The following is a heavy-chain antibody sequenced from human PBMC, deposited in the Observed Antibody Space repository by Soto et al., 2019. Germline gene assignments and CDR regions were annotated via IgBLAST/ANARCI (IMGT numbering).Heavy chain of an antibody. Sequence: SETLSLTCAVYGGSFSGYYWSWIRQPPGKGLEWIGEINHSGSTNYNPSLKSRVTISVDTSKNQFSLKLSSVTAADTAVYYCARDYSNYVGYYYYYYMDVWGKGTTVTVSS. CDR1: GGSFSGYY. CDR2: INHSGST. CDR3: ARDYSNYVGYYYYYYMDV. V-gene: IGHV4-34*01. D-gene: IGHD4-4*01. J-gene: IGHJ6*03.